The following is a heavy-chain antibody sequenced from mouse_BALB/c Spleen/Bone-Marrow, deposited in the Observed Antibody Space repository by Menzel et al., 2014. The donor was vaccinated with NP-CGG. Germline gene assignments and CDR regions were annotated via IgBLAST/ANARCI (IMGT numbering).Heavy chain of an antibody. CDR2: ISGSGSYT. D-gene: IGHD2-4*01. CDR3: ARHAYYDQTEVSFVY. CDR1: GFTFSSYG. J-gene: IGHJ3*01. V-gene: IGHV5-9-2*01. Sequence: EVMLVESGGNLVRSGGSLKLSCAASGFTFSSYGMSWVRQTPEKRLEWVATISGSGSYTFYPDSVKGRFTISRDNAKNNLYLQLSSLRSEDTALYYCARHAYYDQTEVSFVYWGQGTLVTVSA.